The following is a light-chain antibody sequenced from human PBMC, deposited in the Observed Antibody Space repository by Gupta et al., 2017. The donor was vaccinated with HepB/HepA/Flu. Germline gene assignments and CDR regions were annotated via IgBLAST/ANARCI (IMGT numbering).Light chain of an antibody. CDR1: KLGDKY. J-gene: IGLJ2*01. Sequence: SYELTQPPSVSVSPGQTASITCSGEKLGDKYACWYQQKPGQSPVLVIYQDTKRPSGIPERFSGSNSGNTATLTISGTQAVDEADYYCQAWDRNTGVFGGGTKLTVL. CDR3: QAWDRNTGV. CDR2: QDT. V-gene: IGLV3-1*01.